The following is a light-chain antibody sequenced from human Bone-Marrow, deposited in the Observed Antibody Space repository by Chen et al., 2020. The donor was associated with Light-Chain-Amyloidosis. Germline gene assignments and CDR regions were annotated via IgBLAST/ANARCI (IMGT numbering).Light chain of an antibody. Sequence: QSALTQPASVSGSPGQSITISCSGTSSDVGTYNLVSWFQQHPGKVPKLMIYEVTNRPSGVSNRFSGSKSGNTASLTISGLQAEDEADYYCSSYTTSGTLVFGTGTKVTVL. J-gene: IGLJ1*01. CDR1: SSDVGTYNL. V-gene: IGLV2-14*02. CDR3: SSYTTSGTLV. CDR2: EVT.